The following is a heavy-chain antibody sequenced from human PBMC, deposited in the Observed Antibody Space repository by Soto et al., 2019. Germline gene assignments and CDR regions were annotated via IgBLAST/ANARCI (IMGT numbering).Heavy chain of an antibody. J-gene: IGHJ4*02. D-gene: IGHD3-9*01. V-gene: IGHV1-69*06. CDR3: GRSPVLLYFYWLLFDY. CDR2: IIPIFGTA. Sequence: QVQLVQSGAEVKKPGSSVKVSCKASGGTFSSYAISWVRQAPVQGLEWMGGIIPIFGTANYAQKFQGRVTITAEKPTSTAYMELSSLRSEDTAVYYCGRSPVLLYFYWLLFDYWGQGTLVTVSS. CDR1: GGTFSSYA.